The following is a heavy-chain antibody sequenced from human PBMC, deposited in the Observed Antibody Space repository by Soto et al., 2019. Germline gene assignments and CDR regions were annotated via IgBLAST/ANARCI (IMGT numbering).Heavy chain of an antibody. D-gene: IGHD2-21*01. CDR1: GFTFSTYA. V-gene: IGHV3-23*01. CDR3: AKDLFPTSGQRFFFES. Sequence: GGSLRLSCAASGFTFSTYAMTWVRQAPGRGLEWVSTILHDETPFYTDSVKGRFTISRDNVRGTLYLQMNGLRVEDAALYFCAKDLFPTSGQRFFFESWGQGSLVTVAS. J-gene: IGHJ4*02. CDR2: ILHDETP.